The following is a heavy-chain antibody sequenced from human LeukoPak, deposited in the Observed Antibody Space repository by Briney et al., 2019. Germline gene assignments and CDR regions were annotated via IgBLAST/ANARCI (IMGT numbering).Heavy chain of an antibody. CDR3: ARVGDSSGYYYSGAFDI. D-gene: IGHD3-22*01. CDR2: IIPIFGTA. J-gene: IGHJ3*02. CDR1: GGTFSSYA. V-gene: IGHV1-69*01. Sequence: SVKVSCKASGGTFSSYAISWVRQAPGEGLEWMGGIIPIFGTANYAQKFQGRVTITADESTSTAYMELSSLRPEDTAVYYCARVGDSSGYYYSGAFDIWGQGTMVTVSS.